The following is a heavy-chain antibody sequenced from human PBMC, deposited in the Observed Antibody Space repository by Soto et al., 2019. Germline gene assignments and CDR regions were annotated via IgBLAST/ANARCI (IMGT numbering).Heavy chain of an antibody. V-gene: IGHV3-11*06. CDR3: SRVLGYCNNNSCHYYFDV. CDR2: ISSSSSYT. CDR1: GFTFSDYY. J-gene: IGHJ6*03. D-gene: IGHD2-2*01. Sequence: GGSLRLSCAASGFTFSDYYMSWIRQAPGKGLEWVSYISSSSSYTNYADSVKGRFTISRDNAKNSLYLQMNSLRAEDTAVYYCSRVLGYCNNNSCHYYFDVWGHGTPVTVSS.